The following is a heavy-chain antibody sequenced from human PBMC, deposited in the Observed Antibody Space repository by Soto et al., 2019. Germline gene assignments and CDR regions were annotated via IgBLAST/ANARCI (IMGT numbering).Heavy chain of an antibody. D-gene: IGHD6-6*01. V-gene: IGHV1-3*01. Sequence: QVQLVQSRAEVKKPGASVKVSCKASGYTFTSYAMHWVRQAPGQRLEWMGWINAGNGNTKYSQKFQGRVTITRDTSASTAYMELSSLRSKQTAVYFCARRRGSNSLYFDYWGKGTLVTVSS. CDR1: GYTFTSYA. CDR2: INAGNGNT. CDR3: ARRRGSNSLYFDY. J-gene: IGHJ4*02.